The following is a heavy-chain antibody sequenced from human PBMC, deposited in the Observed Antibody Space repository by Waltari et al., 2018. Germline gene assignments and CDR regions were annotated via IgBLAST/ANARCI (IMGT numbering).Heavy chain of an antibody. CDR1: GYTFTNYD. CDR3: ARDITGSTKGGWFDP. CDR2: KNPNSGNA. J-gene: IGHJ5*02. Sequence: QVQLVQSGAEVKKPGASVKVSCKASGYTFTNYDINWVRQATGQGLEWMGWKNPNSGNAGYAQKFQGRVTITRNTSISTAYMELSSLRSEDTAVYYCARDITGSTKGGWFDPWGQGTLVTVSS. D-gene: IGHD1-7*01. V-gene: IGHV1-8*03.